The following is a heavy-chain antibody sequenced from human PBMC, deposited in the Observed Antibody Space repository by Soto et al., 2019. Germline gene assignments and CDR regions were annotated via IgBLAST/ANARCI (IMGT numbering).Heavy chain of an antibody. J-gene: IGHJ6*02. D-gene: IGHD2-21*02. CDR2: IYWNDDK. Sequence: QITLKESGPTLVKPTQTLTLTCTFSGFSLSTTGVGVGWIRQPPGKALEWLALIYWNDDKRYNPSPNSRLTIPKDNSKNQVVLAMTNMDPVDTATYYCVQSRCGGDCLQSYSSHSYYGLDVWGQGTPVTVSS. V-gene: IGHV2-5*01. CDR1: GFSLSTTGVG. CDR3: VQSRCGGDCLQSYSSHSYYGLDV.